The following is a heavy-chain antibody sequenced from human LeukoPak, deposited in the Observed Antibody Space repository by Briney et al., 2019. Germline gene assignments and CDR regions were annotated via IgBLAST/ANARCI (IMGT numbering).Heavy chain of an antibody. J-gene: IGHJ3*02. CDR1: GFTFSSYA. Sequence: GGSLRLSCAASGFTFSSYAMSWVRQAPGKGLEWVGFIRSKAYGGTTEYAASVKGRFTISRDDSKSIAYLQMNSLKTEDTAVYYCARRDIVVVPASILGAFDIWGQGTMVTVSS. D-gene: IGHD2-2*02. V-gene: IGHV3-49*04. CDR2: IRSKAYGGTT. CDR3: ARRDIVVVPASILGAFDI.